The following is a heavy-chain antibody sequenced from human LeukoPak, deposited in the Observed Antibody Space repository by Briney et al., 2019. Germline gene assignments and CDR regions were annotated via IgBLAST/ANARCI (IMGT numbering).Heavy chain of an antibody. V-gene: IGHV3-48*02. CDR3: ARDEVGATLYYYYGMDV. Sequence: PGGSLRLSCAASGFTFSSYSMNWVRQAPGKGLEWVSHITASGTAMFYADSVKGRFTISRDNAKNSLYLQMNSLRDEDTAVYYCARDEVGATLYYYYGMDVWGQGTTVTVSS. D-gene: IGHD1-26*01. CDR2: ITASGTAM. J-gene: IGHJ6*02. CDR1: GFTFSSYS.